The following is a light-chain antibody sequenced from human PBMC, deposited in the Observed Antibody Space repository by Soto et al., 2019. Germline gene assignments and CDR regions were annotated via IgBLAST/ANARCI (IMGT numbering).Light chain of an antibody. J-gene: IGKJ5*01. CDR2: AAS. CDR1: QSSSNY. V-gene: IGKV1-39*01. Sequence: DIQMTQSPSSLSASVGDIVTITCRASQSSSNYVNWYQQKPGKAPKILIYAASSLQSGVPSRFTGSGSVTDFTLTISRLQPEDCATSFCQQSYSTPHIFGQWTRLEFK. CDR3: QQSYSTPHI.